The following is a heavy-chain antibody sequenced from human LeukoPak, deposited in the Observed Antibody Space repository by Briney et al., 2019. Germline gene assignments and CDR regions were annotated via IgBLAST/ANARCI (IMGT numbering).Heavy chain of an antibody. V-gene: IGHV4-59*04. D-gene: IGHD6-19*01. Sequence: SETLSLTCTVSGGSISSYYWSWIRQPPGKGLEWIGYIYHSGSTYYNPSLKSRVTISVDRSKNQFSLKLSSVTAADTAVYYCACSVSPGIAVAGTHQSFDYWGQGTLVTVSS. CDR1: GGSISSYY. CDR2: IYHSGST. J-gene: IGHJ4*02. CDR3: ACSVSPGIAVAGTHQSFDY.